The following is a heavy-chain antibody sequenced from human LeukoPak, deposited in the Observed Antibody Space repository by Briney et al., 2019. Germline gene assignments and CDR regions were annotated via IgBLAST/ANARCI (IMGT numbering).Heavy chain of an antibody. Sequence: SETLSLTCTVSGGSITNYYWSWIRQTPGKGLEWIGYIYDSGSTNYNPSLKSRVTISVETSKNQFSLKLISVTAADTAVYYCARTNRYAGGDRHFDYWGQGTLVSVSS. CDR1: GGSITNYY. D-gene: IGHD1-14*01. CDR2: IYDSGST. CDR3: ARTNRYAGGDRHFDY. J-gene: IGHJ4*02. V-gene: IGHV4-59*12.